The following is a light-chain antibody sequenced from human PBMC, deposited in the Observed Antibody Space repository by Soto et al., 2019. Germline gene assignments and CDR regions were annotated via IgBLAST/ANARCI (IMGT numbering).Light chain of an antibody. CDR1: QSISXX. V-gene: IGKV1-5*01. J-gene: IGKJ1*01. Sequence: DIQMTQSPSTLSASVGXRXTITCRASQSISXXLAWYQQKPGKAPKLLIYDASSLESGVPSRFSGNRSGTEFTLTISSLQPDDFATYYCQQYNSYSWTFGQGTKVEIK. CDR2: DAS. CDR3: QQYNSYSWT.